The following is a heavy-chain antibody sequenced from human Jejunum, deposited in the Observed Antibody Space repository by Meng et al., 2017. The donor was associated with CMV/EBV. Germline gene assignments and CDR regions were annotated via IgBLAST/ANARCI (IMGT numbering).Heavy chain of an antibody. D-gene: IGHD4/OR15-4a*01. V-gene: IGHV4-59*01. CDR1: GSISGSY. CDR2: VYYTGRT. J-gene: IGHJ4*02. CDR3: ARQYTYSYDANGNELDH. Sequence: GSISGSYFNWIRQPPGNGLEWIGSVYYTGRTNSTPSLKSRVTISVDTSKNQFSLKLSSVTAADTAVYYCARQYTYSYDANGNELDHWGQGTLVTVSS.